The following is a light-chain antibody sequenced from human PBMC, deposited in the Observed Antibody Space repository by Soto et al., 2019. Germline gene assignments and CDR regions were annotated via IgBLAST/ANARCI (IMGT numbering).Light chain of an antibody. CDR1: QIVGSN. CDR3: QQYTDWPLP. V-gene: IGKV3-15*01. J-gene: IGKJ4*01. CDR2: GAS. Sequence: VMTQSPGTLYVSPGERATLSCRARQIVGSNLAWYQQKPGQAPRLLIYGASTRATGFPAGFSGSGFVTEFTLTISSLQDEDFAVYYCQQYTDWPLPFGGGTKVEIK.